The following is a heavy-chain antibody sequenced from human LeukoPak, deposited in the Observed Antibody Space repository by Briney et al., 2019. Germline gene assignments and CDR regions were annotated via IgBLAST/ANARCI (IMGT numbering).Heavy chain of an antibody. V-gene: IGHV3-64D*09. CDR3: VKDCSRDWNGHWFDS. CDR1: GFTFSNYV. J-gene: IGHJ5*01. D-gene: IGHD1-1*01. CDR2: TSANGDTT. Sequence: GGSLRLSCSASGFTFSNYVMHWVRQAPGKGLEYVSATSANGDTTYYTDSVKGRLTTSGDNSKNTVYLHMSSLRAEDTAVYFCVKDCSRDWNGHWFDSWGQGTLVTVSS.